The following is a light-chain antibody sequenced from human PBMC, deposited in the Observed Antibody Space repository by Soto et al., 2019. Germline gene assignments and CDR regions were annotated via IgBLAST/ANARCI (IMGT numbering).Light chain of an antibody. CDR1: QGMRND. J-gene: IGKJ1*01. CDR2: EAS. V-gene: IGKV1-6*01. Sequence: IQMSQSPSTLSASVGDRVTITCLASQGMRNDLAWYQQKPGKAPKLLIYEASTLQSGVPSRFSGSYSGTDFTLTIGSLQPEDFATYYCLQDFKYPRTFGQGTKVDIK. CDR3: LQDFKYPRT.